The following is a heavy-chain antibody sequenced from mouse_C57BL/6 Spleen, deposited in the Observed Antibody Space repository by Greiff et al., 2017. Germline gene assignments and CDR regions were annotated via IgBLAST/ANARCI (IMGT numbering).Heavy chain of an antibody. CDR2: ISSGGDYI. CDR3: TKRDYDDVFFDY. D-gene: IGHD2-4*01. J-gene: IGHJ2*01. V-gene: IGHV5-9-1*02. Sequence: EVHLVESGEGLVKPGGSLKLSCAASGFTFSSYAMSWVRQTPEKRLEWVAYISSGGDYIYYADTVKGRFTISRDNARNTLYLQMSSLKSEDTAMYYCTKRDYDDVFFDYWGQGTTLTVSS. CDR1: GFTFSSYA.